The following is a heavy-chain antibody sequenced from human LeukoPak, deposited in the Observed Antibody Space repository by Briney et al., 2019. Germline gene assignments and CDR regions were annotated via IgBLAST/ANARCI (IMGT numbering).Heavy chain of an antibody. CDR2: ISCSGGST. CDR3: EGTTGGARLQH. J-gene: IGHJ1*01. V-gene: IGHV3-23*01. CDR1: GFTFSSYS. Sequence: GGSLRLSCATSGFTFSSYSMNWVRQTPGKGLEWVSPISCSGGSTYYADSVKGRFTISRDNSKNTLYLQMNILRAEDTAVYYCEGTTGGARLQHWGQGTLVTVSS. D-gene: IGHD1-1*01.